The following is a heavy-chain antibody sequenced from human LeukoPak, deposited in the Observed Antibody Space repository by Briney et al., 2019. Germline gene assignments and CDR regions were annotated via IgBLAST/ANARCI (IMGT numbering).Heavy chain of an antibody. CDR1: GFTFTTYT. V-gene: IGHV3-21*01. CDR2: ISPTGTDM. Sequence: GGSLRLSCAASGFTFTTYTMNWVRQAPGKGLEWVSSISPTGTDMFYADSVKGRFTISRDNAKNSLYLQMDSQRAEDTAVYYCAPRGGTATYYWGQGTLVTVSS. J-gene: IGHJ4*02. CDR3: APRGGTATYY. D-gene: IGHD2-15*01.